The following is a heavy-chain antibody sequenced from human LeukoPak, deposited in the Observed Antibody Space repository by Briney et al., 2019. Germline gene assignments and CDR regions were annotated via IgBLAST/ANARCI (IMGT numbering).Heavy chain of an antibody. V-gene: IGHV3-23*01. CDR1: GFTFSSYG. Sequence: GGSLRLSCAASGFTFSSYGMSWVRHAPGKGLEWVSSIIGSGGSTYYAYSVKGRFTISRDNSKNTLYLQMNSLRAEDTVLYFCAKPAYDILTGYYSLDYWGQGTLVTVSS. CDR2: IIGSGGST. CDR3: AKPAYDILTGYYSLDY. J-gene: IGHJ4*02. D-gene: IGHD3-9*01.